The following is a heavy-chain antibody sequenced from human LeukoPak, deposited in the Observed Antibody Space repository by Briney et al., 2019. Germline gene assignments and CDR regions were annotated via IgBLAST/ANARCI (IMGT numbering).Heavy chain of an antibody. D-gene: IGHD5-24*01. Sequence: RGSLRLSCAASGFAFNGYYMSWVRQAPGKGLEWVANINQDGSDKYYVDSVKGRFTISRDNAKKSVYLQMDSPRVEDTAVYYCAKDGDGDSEHPYDFWGQGTLVTVSP. J-gene: IGHJ4*02. CDR1: GFAFNGYY. CDR2: INQDGSDK. CDR3: AKDGDGDSEHPYDF. V-gene: IGHV3-7*01.